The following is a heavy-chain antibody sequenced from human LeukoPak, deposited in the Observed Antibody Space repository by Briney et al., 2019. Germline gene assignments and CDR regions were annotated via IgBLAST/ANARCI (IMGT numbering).Heavy chain of an antibody. J-gene: IGHJ4*02. Sequence: PGGSLRLSCAASGFTFSNYAMSWVRQAPGRGLEWVSAISGSGGTYYVDSVKGRFTISRDNSKNTLYLQMNSLRAEDTALYYCAKGAGSYPFDYWGQGILVTVSS. CDR2: ISGSGGT. D-gene: IGHD3-10*01. CDR3: AKGAGSYPFDY. CDR1: GFTFSNYA. V-gene: IGHV3-23*01.